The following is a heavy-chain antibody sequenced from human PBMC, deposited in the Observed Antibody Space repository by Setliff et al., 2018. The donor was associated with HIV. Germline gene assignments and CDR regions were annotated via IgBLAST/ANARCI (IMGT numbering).Heavy chain of an antibody. CDR1: GDTFTSYY. CDR2: ISPSGAST. V-gene: IGHV1-46*01. D-gene: IGHD2-2*01. Sequence: GASVKVSCKASGDTFTSYYMHWVRRAPGQGLEWMGMISPSGASTKYAQRLQGRVTLTRDTSSSTVYVELSSLRSDDTAVYYCARDQGRVVPAAINWFDPWGQGTLVTVSS. J-gene: IGHJ5*02. CDR3: ARDQGRVVPAAINWFDP.